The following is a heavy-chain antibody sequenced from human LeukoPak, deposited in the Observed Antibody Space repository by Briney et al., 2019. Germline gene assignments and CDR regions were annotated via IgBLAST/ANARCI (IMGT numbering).Heavy chain of an antibody. CDR1: GFTFSSYA. V-gene: IGHV3-23*01. D-gene: IGHD1/OR15-1a*01. CDR2: ISGGGGST. CDR3: AKENNLGSYFDY. Sequence: PGGSPRLSCAASGFTFSSYAMSWVRQAPGKGLEWVSAISGGGGSTYYADSVKGRFTISRDNSKNTLYLQMNSLRAEDTAVYYCAKENNLGSYFDYWGQGTLVTVSS. J-gene: IGHJ4*02.